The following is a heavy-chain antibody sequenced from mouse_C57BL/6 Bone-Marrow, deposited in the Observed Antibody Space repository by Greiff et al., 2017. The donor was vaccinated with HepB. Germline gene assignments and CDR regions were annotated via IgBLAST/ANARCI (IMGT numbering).Heavy chain of an antibody. J-gene: IGHJ3*01. CDR3: ARALYSNYGGFAY. CDR1: GFTFSDYG. V-gene: IGHV5-17*01. D-gene: IGHD2-5*01. CDR2: ISSGSSTI. Sequence: EVKLVESGGGLVKPGGSLKLSCAASGFTFSDYGMHWVRQAPEKGLEWVANISSGSSTIYYADTVKGRFTISRDNAKNTLFLQMTSLRSEDTAMYYCARALYSNYGGFAYWGQGTLVTVSA.